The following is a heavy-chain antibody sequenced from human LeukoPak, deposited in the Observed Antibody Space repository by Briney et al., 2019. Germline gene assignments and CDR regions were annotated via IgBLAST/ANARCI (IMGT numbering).Heavy chain of an antibody. Sequence: PGGSLRLSCAASGFTFSTYWMSWVRQAPGKGLEWVSAISGSGGSTYYADSVKGRFTISRDNSKNTLYLQMNSLGAEDTAVYYCAKAQGWLQPPRYFDYWGQGTLVTVSS. V-gene: IGHV3-23*01. CDR1: GFTFSTYW. D-gene: IGHD5-24*01. CDR3: AKAQGWLQPPRYFDY. CDR2: ISGSGGST. J-gene: IGHJ4*02.